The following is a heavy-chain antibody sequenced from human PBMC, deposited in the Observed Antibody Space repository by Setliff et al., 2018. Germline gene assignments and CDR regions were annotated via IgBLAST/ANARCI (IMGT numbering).Heavy chain of an antibody. Sequence: PSETLSLTCTVYGGSFSAYYWSWIRQPPGKGLEWIGEISHGGGTNYNPSLKSRVTISIDTSKNLFSLKLTSVTAADTAVYYCATGDVYDSSAFFSDWFDPWGQGTLVTVS. CDR3: ATGDVYDSSAFFSDWFDP. D-gene: IGHD3-22*01. CDR1: GGSFSAYY. V-gene: IGHV4-34*01. CDR2: ISHGGGT. J-gene: IGHJ5*02.